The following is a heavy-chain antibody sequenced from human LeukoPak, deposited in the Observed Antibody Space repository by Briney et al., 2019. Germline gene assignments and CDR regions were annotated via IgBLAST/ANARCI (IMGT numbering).Heavy chain of an antibody. CDR1: GFSFSDYG. Sequence: GGSLRLSCAASGFSFSDYGMNWVRRAPGKGLEWVSSISESGGSTYYADSVKGRFTISRDNSKNTLYLQMSSLRAEDTAIYYCAKSLARGDYWGQGTLVTVSS. V-gene: IGHV3-23*01. CDR3: AKSLARGDY. D-gene: IGHD3-10*01. J-gene: IGHJ4*02. CDR2: ISESGGST.